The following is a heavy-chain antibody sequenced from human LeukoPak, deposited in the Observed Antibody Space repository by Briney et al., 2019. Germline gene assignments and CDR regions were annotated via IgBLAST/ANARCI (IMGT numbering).Heavy chain of an antibody. J-gene: IGHJ4*02. CDR2: FSVYNGNT. Sequence: ASVKVSCKASGYTFTTYGISWVRQAPGQGLEWLGRFSVYNGNTNYAQKLQGRVTMTTDTSTSTAYMELRSLRSDDTAVYYCARGQLTDDLDYWGQGTLVTVSS. D-gene: IGHD1-14*01. CDR3: ARGQLTDDLDY. V-gene: IGHV1-18*01. CDR1: GYTFTTYG.